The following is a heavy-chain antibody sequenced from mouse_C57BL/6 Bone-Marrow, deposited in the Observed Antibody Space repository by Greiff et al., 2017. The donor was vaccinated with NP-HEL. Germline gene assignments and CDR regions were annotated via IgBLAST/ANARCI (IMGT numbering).Heavy chain of an antibody. J-gene: IGHJ2*01. CDR2: ISSGGSYT. V-gene: IGHV5-6*01. Sequence: EVKLVESGGDLVKPGGSLKLSCAASGFTFSSYGMSWVRQTPDKRLEWVATISSGGSYTYYPDSVKGRFTISRDNAKNTLYLQMSSLKSEDTAMYYCARHRGITTVPHFDYWGQGTTLTVSS. CDR3: ARHRGITTVPHFDY. CDR1: GFTFSSYG. D-gene: IGHD1-1*01.